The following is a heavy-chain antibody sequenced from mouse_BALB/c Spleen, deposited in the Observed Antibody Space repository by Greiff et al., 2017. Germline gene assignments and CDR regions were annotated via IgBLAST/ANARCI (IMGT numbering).Heavy chain of an antibody. CDR1: GFNIKDTY. D-gene: IGHD2-14*01. V-gene: IGHV14-3*02. Sequence: VQLQQSGAELVKPGASVKLSCTASGFNIKDTYMHWVKQRPEQGLEWIGRIDPANGNTKYDPKFQGKATITADTSSNTAYLQLSSLTSEDTAVYYSARRYRYDDAMDYWGQGTSVTVSS. J-gene: IGHJ4*01. CDR2: IDPANGNT. CDR3: ARRYRYDDAMDY.